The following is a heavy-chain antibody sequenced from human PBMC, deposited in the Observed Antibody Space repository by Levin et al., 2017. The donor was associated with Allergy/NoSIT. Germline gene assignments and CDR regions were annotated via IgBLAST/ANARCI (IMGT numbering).Heavy chain of an antibody. CDR3: AKDRGDIAVVGTASTHYYHGMDV. CDR1: GFSFNNYW. J-gene: IGHJ6*02. Sequence: ASVKVSCAASGFSFNNYWMHWVRQAPGKGLVWVSRLNSDGSRTAYADSVKGRFTISRDNANNMLFLHMSSLRAEDTAIYYCAKDRGDIAVVGTASTHYYHGMDVWGQGTTVTVSS. CDR2: LNSDGSRT. D-gene: IGHD6-19*01. V-gene: IGHV3-74*01.